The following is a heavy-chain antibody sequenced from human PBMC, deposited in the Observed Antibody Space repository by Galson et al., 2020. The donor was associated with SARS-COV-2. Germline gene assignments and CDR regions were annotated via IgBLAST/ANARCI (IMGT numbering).Heavy chain of an antibody. CDR1: GYTFTSYG. J-gene: IGHJ4*02. V-gene: IGHV1-18*01. Sequence: ASVQVSCKASGYTFTSYGISWVRQAPGQRLEWMGWISAYNDNTKYAQNLQGRVTMTTDTSTATAYMELRSLRSDDTAVFYCARTDTIEYYYGSGTEPLVDYWGQGTLVTVSS. CDR3: ARTDTIEYYYGSGTEPLVDY. D-gene: IGHD3-10*01. CDR2: ISAYNDNT.